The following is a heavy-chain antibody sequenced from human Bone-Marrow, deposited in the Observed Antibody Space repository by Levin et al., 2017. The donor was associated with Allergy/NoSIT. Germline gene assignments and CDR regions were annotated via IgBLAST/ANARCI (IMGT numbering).Heavy chain of an antibody. D-gene: IGHD6-19*01. CDR1: GYTFTSYY. CDR3: AREGSSGWKY. J-gene: IGHJ4*02. CDR2: INPSGGST. V-gene: IGHV1-46*01. Sequence: GGSLRLSCKASGYTFTSYYMHWVRQAPGQGLEWMGIINPSGGSTSYAQKFQGRVTMTRDTSTSTVYMELSSLRSEDTAVYYCAREGSSGWKYWGQGTLVTVSS.